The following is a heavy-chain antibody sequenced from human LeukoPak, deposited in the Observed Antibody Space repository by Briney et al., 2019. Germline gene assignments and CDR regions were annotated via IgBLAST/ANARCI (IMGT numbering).Heavy chain of an antibody. CDR1: GFTFSNAW. CDR2: VKSTSDGGTT. CDR3: TTIAAAGHFDY. D-gene: IGHD6-13*01. V-gene: IGHV3-15*01. J-gene: IGHJ4*02. Sequence: KSGGSLRLSCAASGFTFSNAWMSWVRQATGKGLEWVGRVKSTSDGGTTDYAAPVKGRFTISRDDSKHTLYLQMNSLEAEDTAVYYCTTIAAAGHFDYWGQGTLVTVSS.